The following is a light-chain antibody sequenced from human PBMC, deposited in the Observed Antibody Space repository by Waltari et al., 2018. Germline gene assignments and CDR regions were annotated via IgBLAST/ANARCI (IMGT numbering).Light chain of an antibody. V-gene: IGKV1-39*01. CDR1: QSIGTY. CDR3: QQSYTTPRT. J-gene: IGKJ1*01. CDR2: AAS. Sequence: DIKMTQSPSSLSASVGDRVTITCRASQSIGTYLNWYQHKPGRAPELLIYAASNLQGGVPSRFSGSGSETHFTLAISSLQREDFATYYCQQSYTTPRTFGQGTKVEIK.